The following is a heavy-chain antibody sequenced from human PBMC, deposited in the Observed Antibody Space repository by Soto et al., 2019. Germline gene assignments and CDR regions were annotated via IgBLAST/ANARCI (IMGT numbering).Heavy chain of an antibody. Sequence: EVQLLESGGGLVQPGGSLRLSCAASGFTFSSYAMSWVRQAPGKGLEWVSAISGSGGSTYYADFVKGRFTISRDNSKNTLYLQMNSLRAEDTAVYYCAKGDCSGGSCISRDYWGQGTLVTVSS. D-gene: IGHD2-15*01. CDR2: ISGSGGST. V-gene: IGHV3-23*01. J-gene: IGHJ4*02. CDR3: AKGDCSGGSCISRDY. CDR1: GFTFSSYA.